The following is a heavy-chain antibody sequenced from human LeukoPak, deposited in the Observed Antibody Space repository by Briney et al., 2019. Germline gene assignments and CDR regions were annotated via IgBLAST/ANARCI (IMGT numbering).Heavy chain of an antibody. Sequence: GGSLRLSCAASGFTFSNYWMTWVRQAPGKGLEWVANIKQDGSERYYVDSVKGRFTISRDNAKNSLYLQMNSLRAEDTAVYYCARVSGWNPFDLWGRGTLVTVSS. D-gene: IGHD1-1*01. CDR2: IKQDGSER. J-gene: IGHJ4*02. CDR3: ARVSGWNPFDL. V-gene: IGHV3-7*01. CDR1: GFTFSNYW.